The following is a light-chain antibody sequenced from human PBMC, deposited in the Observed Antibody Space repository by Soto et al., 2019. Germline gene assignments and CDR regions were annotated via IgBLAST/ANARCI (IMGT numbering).Light chain of an antibody. V-gene: IGKV3D-15*01. CDR2: DAS. CDR1: QSISFN. CDR3: QQYNNWPPWT. Sequence: EIVMTQSPAALSVSPGERVTLSCRASQSISFNLAWYQQKPGQAPRLLIYDASNRATGIPARFSGSGSGTEFTLTISSLLSEDFAVYYCQQYNNWPPWTFGQGTKVDIK. J-gene: IGKJ1*01.